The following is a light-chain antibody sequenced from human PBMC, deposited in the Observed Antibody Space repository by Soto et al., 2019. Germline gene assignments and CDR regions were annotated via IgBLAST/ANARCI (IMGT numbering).Light chain of an antibody. CDR2: DVT. CDR1: SSDVGGCNY. CDR3: SSCTSSSTLDV. V-gene: IGLV2-14*03. J-gene: IGLJ1*01. Sequence: QSVLTQPASVSGSPGQSITISCTGTSSDVGGCNYVSWYQQHPGKAPKLLIYDVTDRPSGVSNRFSGFKSGTTASLTISGLQAEDEADYYCSSCTSSSTLDVFGTGTKLTVL.